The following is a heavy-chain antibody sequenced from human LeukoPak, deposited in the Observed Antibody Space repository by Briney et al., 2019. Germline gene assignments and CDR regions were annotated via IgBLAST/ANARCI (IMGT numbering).Heavy chain of an antibody. D-gene: IGHD3-22*01. Sequence: GASVTVSCKASGYTFTGYYMHWVRQAPGQGLEWMGWINPNSGGTNYAQKFQGRVTMTRDTSISTAYMELSRLRSDDTAVYYCARDAYYYDSSGYYPADYWGQGTLVTVSS. CDR1: GYTFTGYY. CDR2: INPNSGGT. CDR3: ARDAYYYDSSGYYPADY. J-gene: IGHJ4*02. V-gene: IGHV1-2*02.